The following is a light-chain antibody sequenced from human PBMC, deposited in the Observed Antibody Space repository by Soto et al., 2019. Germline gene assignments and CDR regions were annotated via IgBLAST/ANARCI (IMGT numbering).Light chain of an antibody. CDR1: QDIRGA. CDR3: QQFNSYPIT. Sequence: AIQLTQSPSSLSASVGDRVTITCRASQDIRGALAWYQQKPGKAPKILIYDVSTSESGVPSRFSGSSSGTDFTLTISSLQPVDFATYYCQQFNSYPITFGQGTRLEIK. J-gene: IGKJ5*01. CDR2: DVS. V-gene: IGKV1-13*02.